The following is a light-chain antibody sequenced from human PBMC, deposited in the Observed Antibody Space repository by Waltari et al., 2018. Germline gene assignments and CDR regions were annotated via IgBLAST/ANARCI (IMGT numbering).Light chain of an antibody. Sequence: QLVLTQSPSASASLGASVKLTCTLTGEYSAYAIAWHQQQPGKGPRYLMNFNSDGSHDKADGITERFSGSGAGAERYLIVSRLQSDDEADYFCQTWGMNIQVFGGGTRLTVL. CDR2: FNSDGSH. CDR3: QTWGMNIQV. V-gene: IGLV4-69*01. CDR1: GEYSAYA. J-gene: IGLJ3*02.